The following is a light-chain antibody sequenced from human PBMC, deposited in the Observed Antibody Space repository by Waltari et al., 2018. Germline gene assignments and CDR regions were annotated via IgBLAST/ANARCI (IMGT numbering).Light chain of an antibody. V-gene: IGKV1-9*01. J-gene: IGKJ1*01. Sequence: IQLTQSPSSLAASVGARVTITCRARQDISSYLAWYRQKAGKAPELLIYGASTLQSGVPSRFSGSGSGTDFTLTISSLQPEDFATYYCQQLSTYPRAFGQGTKVEIK. CDR3: QQLSTYPRA. CDR1: QDISSY. CDR2: GAS.